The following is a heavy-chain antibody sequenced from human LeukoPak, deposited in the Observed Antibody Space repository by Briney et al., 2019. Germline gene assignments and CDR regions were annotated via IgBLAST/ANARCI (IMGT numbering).Heavy chain of an antibody. CDR2: IYTSGST. CDR3: ARELIVVIPGARSDAFDI. Sequence: SETLSLTCTVSGGSISSGSYYWSWVRQPAGMGLEWIGRIYTSGSTNYNPSLKSRVTISLDTSKNQFSLKLSSVTAADTAVYYCARELIVVIPGARSDAFDIWGQGTMVTVSS. D-gene: IGHD2-2*01. V-gene: IGHV4-61*02. CDR1: GGSISSGSYY. J-gene: IGHJ3*02.